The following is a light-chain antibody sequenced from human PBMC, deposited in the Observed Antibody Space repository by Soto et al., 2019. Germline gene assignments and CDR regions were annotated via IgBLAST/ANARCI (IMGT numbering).Light chain of an antibody. CDR3: QQGDSFPVT. V-gene: IGKV1D-12*01. CDR2: AAS. CDR1: QGIGRW. J-gene: IGKJ5*01. Sequence: DVQMTQYPSSVSASVGDRVTITCRASQGIGRWLAWYQQRPGKAPRFLIYAASSLQGGDPSRFSGRGSGTDFTLTISNLQPEYFATYFCQQGDSFPVTFGQGTRLEMK.